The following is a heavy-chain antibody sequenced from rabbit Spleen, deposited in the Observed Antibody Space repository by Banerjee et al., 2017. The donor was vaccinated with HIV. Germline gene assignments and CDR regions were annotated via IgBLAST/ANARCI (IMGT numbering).Heavy chain of an antibody. CDR2: IYGGSSGMS. D-gene: IGHD6-1*01. CDR3: ARDLHAGYAGFGYAIRLDL. J-gene: IGHJ3*01. Sequence: QEQLEESGGDLVKPEGSLTLTCTASGFSFSTSDYIYWVRQAPGKGLEWIACIYGGSSGMSYYANWAKGRFTIPKASSTTVTLQMTSVTAADTATYFCARDLHAGYAGFGYAIRLDLWGPGTLVTVS. CDR1: GFSFSTSDY. V-gene: IGHV1S45*01.